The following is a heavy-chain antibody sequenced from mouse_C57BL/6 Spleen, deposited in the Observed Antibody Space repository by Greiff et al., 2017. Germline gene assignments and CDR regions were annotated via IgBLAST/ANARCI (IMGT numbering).Heavy chain of an antibody. V-gene: IGHV1-50*01. J-gene: IGHJ3*01. CDR1: GYTFTSYW. CDR3: ARSLLLQGTWFAY. Sequence: QVQLQQPGAELVKPGASVKLSCKASGYTFTSYWMQWVKQRPGQGLEWIGEIDPSDSYTNYNQKFKGKATLTVDTSSSTAYMQLSSLTSEDSAVYYCARSLLLQGTWFAYWGQGTLVTVSA. CDR2: IDPSDSYT. D-gene: IGHD1-1*01.